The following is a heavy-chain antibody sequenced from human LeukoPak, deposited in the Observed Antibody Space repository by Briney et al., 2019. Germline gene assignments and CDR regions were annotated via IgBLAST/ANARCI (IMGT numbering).Heavy chain of an antibody. J-gene: IGHJ6*02. D-gene: IGHD6-13*01. V-gene: IGHV1-18*01. CDR1: GYTFTSYG. CDR2: ISADNGNT. CDR3: ARDRGIAAAGTYYYYYYGMDV. Sequence: ASVKVSCKASGYTFTSYGISWVRQAPGQGLEWMGWISADNGNTNYAQKRQGRCTMTTATSTSTAYMELRRLRSADTAVYYCARDRGIAAAGTYYYYYYGMDVWGQGTTVTVSS.